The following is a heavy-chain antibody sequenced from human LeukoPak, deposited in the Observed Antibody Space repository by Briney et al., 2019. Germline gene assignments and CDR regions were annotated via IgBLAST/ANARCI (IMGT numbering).Heavy chain of an antibody. CDR2: IYTSGST. J-gene: IGHJ5*02. Sequence: SGTLSLTCTVSGGSISSGSYYWSWIRQPAGKGLEWIGRIYTSGSTNYNPSLKSRVTISVDTSKNQFSLKLSSVTAADTAVYYCARGRDYYDSSGYYSRGFDPWGQGTLVTVSS. V-gene: IGHV4-61*02. CDR3: ARGRDYYDSSGYYSRGFDP. D-gene: IGHD3-22*01. CDR1: GGSISSGSYY.